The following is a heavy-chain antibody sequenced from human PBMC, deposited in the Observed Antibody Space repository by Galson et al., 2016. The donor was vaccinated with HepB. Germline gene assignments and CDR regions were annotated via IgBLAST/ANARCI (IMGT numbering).Heavy chain of an antibody. CDR1: GFTATDYN. J-gene: IGHJ5*02. CDR2: ITTWDIT. CDR3: AGCVTFSQCSWFRP. Sequence: SLRLSCAASGFTATDYNMNWLRQAPGRGLEWISTITTWDITHYADSVKGRFTMSRDRDRNSVVLQMTGLRVDDTAVYYCAGCVTFSQCSWFRPWGQGTLVSVSS. V-gene: IGHV3-69-1*01. D-gene: IGHD2-21*02.